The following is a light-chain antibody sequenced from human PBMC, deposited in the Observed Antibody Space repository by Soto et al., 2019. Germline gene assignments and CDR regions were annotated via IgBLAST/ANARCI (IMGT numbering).Light chain of an antibody. CDR1: SSDVGGYNY. Sequence: QSVLTQPRSVSGSPGQSVTISCTGTSSDVGGYNYVSWYQQHPGKAPKLMIYDVSKRPSGVPYRFSGSKSGNTASLTISGLQAEDEADYYCCSYAGSSYVFGTGTRSPS. V-gene: IGLV2-11*01. J-gene: IGLJ1*01. CDR3: CSYAGSSYV. CDR2: DVS.